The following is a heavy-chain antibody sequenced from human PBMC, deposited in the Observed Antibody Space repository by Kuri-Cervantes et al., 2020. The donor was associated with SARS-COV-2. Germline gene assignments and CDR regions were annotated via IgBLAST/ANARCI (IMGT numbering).Heavy chain of an antibody. CDR3: ARDRELGL. V-gene: IGHV4-30-2*01. J-gene: IGHJ4*02. CDR2: IYHSGST. Sequence: SRTLSPTCTVSGGSISSGGYYWSWIRQPPGKGLEWIGYIYHSGSTYYNPSLKSRVTISVDRSKNQFSLKLSSVTAADTAVYYCARDRELGLWGQGTLVTVSS. D-gene: IGHD7-27*01. CDR1: GGSISSGGYY.